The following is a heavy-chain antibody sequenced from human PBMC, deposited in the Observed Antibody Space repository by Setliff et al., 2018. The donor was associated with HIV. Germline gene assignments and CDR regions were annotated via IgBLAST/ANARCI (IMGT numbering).Heavy chain of an antibody. CDR1: GDSISTDY. CDR2: IYNSAST. J-gene: IGHJ4*02. Sequence: PSETLSLTCTVSGDSISTDYWTRIRQPPGKGLEWIGYIYNSASTSYNPSLKSRVTISVDTSKNQFSLKLSSVTAADTAVYYCARHSPSDYWGQGTLVTVS. V-gene: IGHV4-59*08. CDR3: ARHSPSDY.